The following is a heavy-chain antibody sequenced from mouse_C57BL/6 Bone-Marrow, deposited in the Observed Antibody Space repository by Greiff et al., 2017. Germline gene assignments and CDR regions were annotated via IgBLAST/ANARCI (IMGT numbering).Heavy chain of an antibody. CDR1: GFTFTDDY. CDR2: IRNKANGYTT. V-gene: IGHV7-3*01. J-gene: IGHJ3*01. CDR3: ARYDYDLSWFAY. D-gene: IGHD2-4*01. Sequence: EVMLVESGGGLVQPGGSLSLSCAASGFTFTDDYMSWVRQPPGKALEWLGFIRNKANGYTTEYSASVKGRFTISRDNSQSILYLQMNALRAEDSATYYCARYDYDLSWFAYWGQGTLVTVSA.